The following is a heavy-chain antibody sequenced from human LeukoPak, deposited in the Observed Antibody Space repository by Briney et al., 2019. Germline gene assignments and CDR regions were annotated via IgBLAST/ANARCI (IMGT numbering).Heavy chain of an antibody. J-gene: IGHJ6*03. D-gene: IGHD3-10*01. V-gene: IGHV4-4*07. CDR2: IYYSGST. Sequence: SETLSLTCTVSGGSISTYSWSWIRQPAGKGLEWIGRIYYSGSTNYNPSLKSRVTISVDTSKNQFSLKLSSVTAADTAVYYCARLAFDYYGSGSYYSGYYYYYMDVWGKGTTVTISS. CDR1: GGSISTYS. CDR3: ARLAFDYYGSGSYYSGYYYYYMDV.